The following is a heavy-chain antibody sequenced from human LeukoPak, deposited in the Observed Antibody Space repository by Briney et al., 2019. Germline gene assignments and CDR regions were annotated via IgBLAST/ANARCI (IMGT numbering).Heavy chain of an antibody. Sequence: PGGSLRLSCTVSGITFSDYAMTWVRQAPGKGLEWVGRIKSKTDGGTTDYAAPVKGRFTISRDDSKNTLYLQMNSLKTEDTAVYYCTTDVTPLLMVYAISGGWGQGTLVTVSS. J-gene: IGHJ4*02. V-gene: IGHV3-15*01. CDR1: GITFSDYA. CDR3: TTDVTPLLMVYAISGG. D-gene: IGHD2-8*01. CDR2: IKSKTDGGTT.